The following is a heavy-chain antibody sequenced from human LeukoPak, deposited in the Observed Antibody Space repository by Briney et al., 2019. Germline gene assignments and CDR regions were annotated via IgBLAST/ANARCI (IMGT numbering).Heavy chain of an antibody. CDR1: GVSISSSNSY. Sequence: SETLSLTCTVSGVSISSSNSYWGWIRQPPGKGLEWIGSIYYSGNTYYNASLKSQVSISIDTSKNQFSLKLSSVTAADTAVYYCARGLRFGDAHYFDYWGQGTLVTVSS. J-gene: IGHJ4*02. CDR3: ARGLRFGDAHYFDY. CDR2: IYYSGNT. D-gene: IGHD3-10*01. V-gene: IGHV4-39*07.